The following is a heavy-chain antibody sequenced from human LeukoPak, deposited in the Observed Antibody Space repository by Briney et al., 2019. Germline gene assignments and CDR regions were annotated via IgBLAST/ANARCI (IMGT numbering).Heavy chain of an antibody. CDR3: ARKGEHYYDSGNLWPAWVDL. D-gene: IGHD3-10*01. CDR1: GGSISGYH. CDR2: IFYTGNA. J-gene: IGHJ5*02. Sequence: NPSETLSLTCTVSGGSISGYHWNWIRQSPGKGLEWIANIFYTGNADYNPSLKSRVTISLDTPKNQISLILTSVTAADTAVYYCARKGEHYYDSGNLWPAWVDLWGQGTLVTVSS. V-gene: IGHV4-59*08.